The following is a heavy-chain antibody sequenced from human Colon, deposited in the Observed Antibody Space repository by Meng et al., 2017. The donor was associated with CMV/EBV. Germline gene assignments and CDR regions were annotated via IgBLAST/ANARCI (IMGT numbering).Heavy chain of an antibody. J-gene: IGHJ4*02. CDR2: INAGNGNT. CDR1: GSSFNTYY. V-gene: IGHV1-3*01. D-gene: IGHD5/OR15-5a*01. CDR3: AKVGSVYYPYYFDY. Sequence: ASGSSFNTYYLHWVRQAPGQRLEWMGWINAGNGNTKYSQKFQGRVTITMDTSASTAYMELSTLTSGDSAMYYCAKVGSVYYPYYFDYWGQGTLVTVSS.